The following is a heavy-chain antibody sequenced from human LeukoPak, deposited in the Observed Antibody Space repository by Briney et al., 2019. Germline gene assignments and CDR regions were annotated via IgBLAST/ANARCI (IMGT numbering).Heavy chain of an antibody. D-gene: IGHD3-16*01. CDR2: IYYSGST. V-gene: IGHV4-30-4*02. CDR3: ARAPLMNVWAFDI. J-gene: IGHJ3*02. Sequence: SETLSLTCTVSGGSISSGDYYWSWIRQPPGKGLEWIGYIYYSGSTYYNPSLKSRVTISVDTSKNQFSLKLSSVTAADTAVYYCARAPLMNVWAFDIWGQGTMVTVSS. CDR1: GGSISSGDYY.